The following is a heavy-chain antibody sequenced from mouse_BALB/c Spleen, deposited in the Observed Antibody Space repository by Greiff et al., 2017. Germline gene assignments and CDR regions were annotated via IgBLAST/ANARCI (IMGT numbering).Heavy chain of an antibody. CDR2: IYPGNGDT. Sequence: QVQLQQPGAELVKPGASVKMSCKASGYTFTSYNMHWVKQTPGQGLQWIGAIYPGNGDTSYNQKFKGKATLTADKSSSTAYMQLSSLTSEDSAVYYCAREGGNYPYYAMDYWGQGTSGTVSS. CDR3: AREGGNYPYYAMDY. J-gene: IGHJ4*01. V-gene: IGHV1-12*01. CDR1: GYTFTSYN. D-gene: IGHD2-1*01.